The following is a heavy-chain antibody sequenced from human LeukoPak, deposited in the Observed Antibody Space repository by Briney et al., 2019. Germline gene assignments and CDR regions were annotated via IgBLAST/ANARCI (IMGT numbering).Heavy chain of an antibody. D-gene: IGHD1-26*01. CDR3: ARDRTSIVGATTVLAY. J-gene: IGHJ4*02. CDR2: ISYDGSNK. CDR1: GFTFSSYA. V-gene: IGHV3-30*04. Sequence: PGRSLRLSCAASGFTFSSYAMHWVRQAPGKGLEWVAVISYDGSNKYYADSVKGRFTISRDNSKNTLYLQMNSLRAEDTAVYYCARDRTSIVGATTVLAYWGQGTLVTVSS.